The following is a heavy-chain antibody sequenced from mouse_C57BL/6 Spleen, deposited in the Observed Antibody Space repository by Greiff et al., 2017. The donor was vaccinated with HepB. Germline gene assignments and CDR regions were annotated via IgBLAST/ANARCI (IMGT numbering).Heavy chain of an antibody. V-gene: IGHV5-9-1*02. CDR1: GFTFSSYA. D-gene: IGHD2-3*01. CDR3: TREDGYRAWFAY. CDR2: ISSGGDYI. Sequence: EVQLVESGEGLVKPGGSLKLSCAASGFTFSSYAMSWVRQTPEKRLEWVAYISSGGDYIYYADTVKGRFTISRDNARNTLYLQMSSLKSEDTAMYYCTREDGYRAWFAYWGQGTLVTVSA. J-gene: IGHJ3*01.